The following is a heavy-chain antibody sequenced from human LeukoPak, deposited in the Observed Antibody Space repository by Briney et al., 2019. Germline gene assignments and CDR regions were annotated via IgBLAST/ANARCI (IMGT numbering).Heavy chain of an antibody. Sequence: GGSLRLSCAASGFTVSSNYMSWVRQAPGKGLERVPVIYSGGSTYYADSVKGRFTISRHNSKNTLYLQMNSLRAEDTAVYYCASLGYCSSTSCYPYFQHWGQGTLVTVSS. CDR2: IYSGGST. V-gene: IGHV3-53*04. CDR1: GFTVSSNY. J-gene: IGHJ1*01. CDR3: ASLGYCSSTSCYPYFQH. D-gene: IGHD2-2*01.